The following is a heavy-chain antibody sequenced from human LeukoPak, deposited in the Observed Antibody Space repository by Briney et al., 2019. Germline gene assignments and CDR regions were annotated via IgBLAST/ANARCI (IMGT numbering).Heavy chain of an antibody. CDR1: GGSISSGGYY. CDR2: IYYSGST. J-gene: IGHJ4*02. Sequence: SETLSLTCTVSGGSISSGGYYWSWIRQHPGKGLEWIGYIYYSGSTYYNPSLKSRVTISVDKSKNQFSLKLSSVTAADTAVYYCARTGIAAAGTIDYWGQGTLVTVSS. CDR3: ARTGIAAAGTIDY. V-gene: IGHV4-31*03. D-gene: IGHD6-13*01.